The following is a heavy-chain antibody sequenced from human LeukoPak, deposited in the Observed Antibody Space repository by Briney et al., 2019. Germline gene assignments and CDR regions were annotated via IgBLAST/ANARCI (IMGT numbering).Heavy chain of an antibody. CDR2: IRGDGNDV. J-gene: IGHJ4*02. CDR1: GFTFRDYW. D-gene: IGHD5-24*01. Sequence: GGSLRLSCVASGFTFRDYWMHWVRQAPGKGLVWVSRIRGDGNDVSYADSVEGRFTISRDNAKNMLYLQMSSLRVEDTALYYCARGVEKATINELNYWGQGTLVTVSS. V-gene: IGHV3-74*01. CDR3: ARGVEKATINELNY.